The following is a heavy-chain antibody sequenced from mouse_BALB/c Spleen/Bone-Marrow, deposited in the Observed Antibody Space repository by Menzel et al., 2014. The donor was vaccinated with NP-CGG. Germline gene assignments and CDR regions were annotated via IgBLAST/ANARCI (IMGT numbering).Heavy chain of an antibody. CDR2: ISDGGSYT. V-gene: IGHV5-4*02. D-gene: IGHD1-1*01. CDR1: GFTFSDYY. Sequence: EVQLAESGGGLVKPGGSLKLSCAASGFTFSDYYMYWVRQTPEKRLEWVATISDGGSYTYYPDSVKGRFTISRDNAKNNLYLQMSSLKSEDTAMYYCARGSSYFDYWGQGTTLTVSS. J-gene: IGHJ2*01. CDR3: ARGSSYFDY.